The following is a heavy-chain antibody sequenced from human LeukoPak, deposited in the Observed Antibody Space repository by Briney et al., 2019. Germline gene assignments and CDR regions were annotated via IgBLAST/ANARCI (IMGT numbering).Heavy chain of an antibody. V-gene: IGHV1-45*02. J-gene: IGHJ4*02. CDR3: ASAANDGLFYFDY. D-gene: IGHD1-1*01. CDR2: ITPFNGNT. Sequence: GASVKVSFKASGYTFTYRYLHWVRQAPGQALEWMGWITPFNGNTNYAQKFQDRVTITRDRSMSTAYMELSSLRSEDTAMYYCASAANDGLFYFDYWGQGTLVTVSS. CDR1: GYTFTYRY.